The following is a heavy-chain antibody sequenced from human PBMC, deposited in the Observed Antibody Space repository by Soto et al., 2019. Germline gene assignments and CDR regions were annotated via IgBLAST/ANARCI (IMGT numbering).Heavy chain of an antibody. CDR2: ISAYHGNT. CDR3: ASGGWALLAFYY. Sequence: QVQLVQSGAEVKKPGASVKVSCKASGYTFTSYGISWGRQAPGQGREWMGWISAYHGNTNYGQKLQDRVTMTTDTPRSKAYMAMRSLRSDETAVYYCASGGWALLAFYYWGPGTLVNGFS. D-gene: IGHD1-26*01. V-gene: IGHV1-18*01. J-gene: IGHJ4*02. CDR1: GYTFTSYG.